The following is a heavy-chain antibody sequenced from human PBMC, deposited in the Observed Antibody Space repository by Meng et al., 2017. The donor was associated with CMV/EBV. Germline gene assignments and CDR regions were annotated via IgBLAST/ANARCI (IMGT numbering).Heavy chain of an antibody. CDR3: ARIRRIAAAPGEGDWFDP. Sequence: SGPTLVKPTETLTLTCTVSGFSLSNARMGVSWIRQPPGNALEWLAHIFSNDEKSYSTSLKSRLTISKDTSKSQVVLTMTNMDPVDTATYYCARIRRIAAAPGEGDWFDPWGQGTLVTVSS. V-gene: IGHV2-26*01. CDR2: IFSNDEK. CDR1: GFSLSNARMG. D-gene: IGHD6-13*01. J-gene: IGHJ5*02.